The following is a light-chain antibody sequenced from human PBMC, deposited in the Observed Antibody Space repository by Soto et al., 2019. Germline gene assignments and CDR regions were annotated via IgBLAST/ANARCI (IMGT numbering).Light chain of an antibody. CDR2: AAS. CDR1: QSLSFN. Sequence: EIVMTQSPATLSVSPGERATLSCRASQSLSFNLAWYQQKPGQAPRLLIYAASTRATGIPARFSGSGSGTEFTLTISSLQSEDFAVYYCQQYSNWPPITFGQGTRLAIK. V-gene: IGKV3-15*01. CDR3: QQYSNWPPIT. J-gene: IGKJ5*01.